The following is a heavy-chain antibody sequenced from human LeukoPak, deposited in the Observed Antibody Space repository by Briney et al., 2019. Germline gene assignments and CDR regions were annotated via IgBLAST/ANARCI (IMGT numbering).Heavy chain of an antibody. V-gene: IGHV4-34*01. CDR1: GGSFSGYY. D-gene: IGHD6-19*01. J-gene: IGHJ6*04. CDR3: AYGARAVAGRSYYYYYGMDV. CDR2: INHSGST. Sequence: SETLSLTCAVYGGSFSGYYWSWIRQPPGKGLEWIGEINHSGSTNYNPSLKRRVTISVDTSKNQFSLKLSSVTAADTAVYYCAYGARAVAGRSYYYYYGMDVWGKGTTVTVSS.